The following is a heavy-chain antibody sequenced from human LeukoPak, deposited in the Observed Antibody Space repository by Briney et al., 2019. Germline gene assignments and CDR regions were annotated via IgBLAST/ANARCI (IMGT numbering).Heavy chain of an antibody. CDR3: ARHGARGVNWFDP. CDR2: IYYSGST. CDR1: GGSISSNSYY. J-gene: IGHJ5*02. V-gene: IGHV4-39*01. D-gene: IGHD3-10*01. Sequence: SETLSLTCTVSGGSISSNSYYWGWIRQPPGKGLEWIGTIYYSGSTYSNPSLKSRLTISVNTSKNQFSLNLSSVTAADTAVYYCARHGARGVNWFDPWGQGTLVTVSS.